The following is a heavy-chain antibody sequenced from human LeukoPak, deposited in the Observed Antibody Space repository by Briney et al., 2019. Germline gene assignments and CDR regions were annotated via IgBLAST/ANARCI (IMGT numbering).Heavy chain of an antibody. Sequence: GGPLRLSCAASGFTFSSYAMRWVRQAPGKGLMWVSHINSDGSSTNYADSVKGRFTISRDNAKNTLYLQMNSLRAEDTAVYYCARAYYGANDYWGQGTLVTVSS. CDR1: GFTFSSYA. CDR3: ARAYYGANDY. CDR2: INSDGSST. J-gene: IGHJ4*02. V-gene: IGHV3-74*01. D-gene: IGHD4-17*01.